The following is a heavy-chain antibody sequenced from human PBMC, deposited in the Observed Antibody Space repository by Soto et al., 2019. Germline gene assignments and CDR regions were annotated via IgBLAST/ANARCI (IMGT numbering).Heavy chain of an antibody. J-gene: IGHJ4*02. D-gene: IGHD3-10*01. CDR3: AGGGGFGELLSYYLDY. CDR2: INPSGGST. CDR1: GYTFTSYY. Sequence: ASVKVSCKASGYTFTSYYMHWVRQAPGQGLEWMGIINPSGGSTSYAQKFQGRVTMTRDTSTSTVYMELSSLRSEDTAVYYCAGGGGFGELLSYYLDYWGQGTLVTVSS. V-gene: IGHV1-46*01.